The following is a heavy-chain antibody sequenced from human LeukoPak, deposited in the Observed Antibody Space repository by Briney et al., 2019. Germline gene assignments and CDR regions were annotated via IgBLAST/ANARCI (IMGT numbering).Heavy chain of an antibody. J-gene: IGHJ4*02. Sequence: SETLSLTCTVSGGSISSSSYYWGWIRQPPGKGLEWIGSIYYSGSTYYNPSLKSRVTISVDTSKNQFSLKLSSVAAADTALYYCARAGQGYCTSASCYLSLDYWGQGTLVTVSS. CDR2: IYYSGST. D-gene: IGHD2-2*01. CDR1: GGSISSSSYY. V-gene: IGHV4-39*07. CDR3: ARAGQGYCTSASCYLSLDY.